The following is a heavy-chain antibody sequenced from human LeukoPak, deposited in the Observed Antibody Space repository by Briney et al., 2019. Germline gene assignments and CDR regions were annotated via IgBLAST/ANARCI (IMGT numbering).Heavy chain of an antibody. Sequence: GASVKVSCKASGYTFTGYYMHWVRQAPGQGLEWMGWINPNSGGTNYAQKFQGWVTMTRDTSISTAYMALSRLRSDDTAVYYCARGTTVKYVRGPWGQGTLVTVSS. V-gene: IGHV1-2*04. CDR1: GYTFTGYY. CDR2: INPNSGGT. D-gene: IGHD4-17*01. J-gene: IGHJ5*02. CDR3: ARGTTVKYVRGP.